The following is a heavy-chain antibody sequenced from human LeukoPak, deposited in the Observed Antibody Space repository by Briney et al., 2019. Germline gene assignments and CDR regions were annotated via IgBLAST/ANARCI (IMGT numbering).Heavy chain of an antibody. Sequence: PSETLSLTCTVSGGSISSGGYYWSWIRQPPGKGLEWIGEINHSGSTNYNPSLKSRVTISVDTSKNQFSLKLSSVTAADTAVYYCASFSGAPTWIDYWGQGTLVTVSS. CDR3: ASFSGAPTWIDY. CDR2: INHSGST. D-gene: IGHD2-15*01. CDR1: GGSISSGGYY. J-gene: IGHJ4*02. V-gene: IGHV4-39*07.